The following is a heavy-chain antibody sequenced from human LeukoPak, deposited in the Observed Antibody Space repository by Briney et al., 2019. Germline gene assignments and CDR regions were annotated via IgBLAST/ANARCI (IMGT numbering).Heavy chain of an antibody. CDR2: ISASGDVT. J-gene: IGHJ4*02. CDR3: AKEVIAARLGYFDY. CDR1: GFSFSAYP. D-gene: IGHD6-6*01. V-gene: IGHV3-23*01. Sequence: GGSLRLSCAASGFSFSAYPMGWVRQAPGKGLQWLSGISASGDVTFHADRVKGRFAISRDNSKNTLYLQMNSLRAEDTAVYYCAKEVIAARLGYFDYWGRGTLVTVSS.